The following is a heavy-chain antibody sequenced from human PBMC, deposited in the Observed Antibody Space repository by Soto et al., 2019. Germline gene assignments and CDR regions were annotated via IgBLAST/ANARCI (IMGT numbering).Heavy chain of an antibody. CDR1: GGSISSSSYY. CDR2: IYYSGST. Sequence: PSETLSLTCTVSGGSISSSSYYWGWIRQPPGKGLEWIGSIYYSGSTYYNPSLKSRVTISVDTSKNQFSLKLTSVTAADTAVYYCASQPRGTWHFDYWGQGTLVTVSS. CDR3: ASQPRGTWHFDY. J-gene: IGHJ4*02. D-gene: IGHD3-16*01. V-gene: IGHV4-39*01.